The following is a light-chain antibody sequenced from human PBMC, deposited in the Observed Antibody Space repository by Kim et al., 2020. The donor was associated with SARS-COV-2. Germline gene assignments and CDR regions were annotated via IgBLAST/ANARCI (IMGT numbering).Light chain of an antibody. V-gene: IGKV1-5*03. Sequence: SVGDRVTIPFRASQIITILFAWYQHKPRKAPNLLIYKASSLESGVPSRFSGSGSGTEFTLTISCLQPDDFATYYCQPFNPYWPGTFCHGTPVDI. J-gene: IGKJ3*01. CDR2: KAS. CDR3: QPFNPYWPGT. CDR1: QIITIL.